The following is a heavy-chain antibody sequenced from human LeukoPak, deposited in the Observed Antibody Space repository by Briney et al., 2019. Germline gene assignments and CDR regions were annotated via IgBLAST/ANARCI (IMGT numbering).Heavy chain of an antibody. CDR1: GGTFSSYA. V-gene: IGHV1-69*13. Sequence: GASVKVSCKASGGTFSSYAISWVRQAPGQGLEWMGGIIPIFGTANYAQKFQGRVTITADESTSTAYMELSSLRSEDTAVYYCAKARGDDSSGYPDFDYWGQGTLITVSS. CDR3: AKARGDDSSGYPDFDY. CDR2: IIPIFGTA. D-gene: IGHD3-22*01. J-gene: IGHJ4*02.